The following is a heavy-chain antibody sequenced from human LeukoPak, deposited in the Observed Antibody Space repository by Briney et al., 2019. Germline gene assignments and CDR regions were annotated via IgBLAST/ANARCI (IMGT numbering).Heavy chain of an antibody. J-gene: IGHJ5*02. D-gene: IGHD6-6*01. CDR1: GGSISSYY. Sequence: SETLSLTCTVSGGSISSYYWSWIRQSPGKGLEWIGYIYNSGSTNYNPSLKSRVTISVDTSKNQFSLKLNSVTAADTAVYYCARHVREYGSLASWGQGTLVTVSS. CDR3: ARHVREYGSLAS. V-gene: IGHV4-59*08. CDR2: IYNSGST.